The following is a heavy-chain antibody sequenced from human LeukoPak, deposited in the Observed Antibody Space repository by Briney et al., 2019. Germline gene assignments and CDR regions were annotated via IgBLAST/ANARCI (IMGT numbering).Heavy chain of an antibody. CDR3: ARSLLD. J-gene: IGHJ4*01. CDR1: GFTFSTHW. D-gene: IGHD2-21*01. CDR2: INSDGSTT. V-gene: IGHV3-74*01. Sequence: GGSLRLSCAASGFTFSTHWMHWVRQAPGKGLVWVSLINSDGSTTIYADSVEGRFTISRDNAKNTVYLQMNRLGAEATAVYYCARSLLDWGHGTLVTVSS.